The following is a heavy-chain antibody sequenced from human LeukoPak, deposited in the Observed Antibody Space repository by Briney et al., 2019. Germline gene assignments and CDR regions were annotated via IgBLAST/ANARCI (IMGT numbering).Heavy chain of an antibody. J-gene: IGHJ4*02. Sequence: SETLSLTCTVSGDSISRSTYYWAWIRQPPGKGLERIGSVYYGRSPYYNPSLESRATISVGTSKNHFSLKMSSVTAADTAVYYCARSSGTGTFSYWGQGTLVTVSS. D-gene: IGHD6-25*01. CDR2: VYYGRSP. V-gene: IGHV4-39*02. CDR3: ARSSGTGTFSY. CDR1: GDSISRSTYY.